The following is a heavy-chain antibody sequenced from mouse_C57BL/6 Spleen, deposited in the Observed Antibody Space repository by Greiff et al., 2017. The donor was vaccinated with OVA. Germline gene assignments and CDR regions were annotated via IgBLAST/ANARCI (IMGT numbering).Heavy chain of an antibody. J-gene: IGHJ2*01. Sequence: QVQLQQPGAELVRPGSSVKLSCKASGYTFTSYWMHWVKQRPIQGLEWIGNIDPSDSETHYNQKFKDKATLTVDKSSSTAYMQLSSLTSEDSAVDSCAIGILLRYFDYWGQGTTLTVSS. CDR2: IDPSDSET. CDR3: AIGILLRYFDY. D-gene: IGHD1-1*01. V-gene: IGHV1-52*01. CDR1: GYTFTSYW.